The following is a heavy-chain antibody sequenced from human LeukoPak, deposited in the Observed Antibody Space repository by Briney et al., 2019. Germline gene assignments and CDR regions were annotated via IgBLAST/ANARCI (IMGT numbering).Heavy chain of an antibody. CDR2: ISGSGGST. CDR1: GFTFSSYA. Sequence: GGSLRLSCAASGFTFSSYAMSWVRQAPGKGLEWVSAISGSGGSTYYADSVKGRFTISRDNSKNTLYLQMNSLRAEDTAVYYCAKDGYYYDSSGYYYEPYYFDYWGQGTLVTVSS. V-gene: IGHV3-23*01. J-gene: IGHJ4*02. CDR3: AKDGYYYDSSGYYYEPYYFDY. D-gene: IGHD3-22*01.